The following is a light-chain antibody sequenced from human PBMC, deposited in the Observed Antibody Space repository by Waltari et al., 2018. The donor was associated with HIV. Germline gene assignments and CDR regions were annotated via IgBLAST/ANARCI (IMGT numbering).Light chain of an antibody. Sequence: EIVMTQSPATLSVSPGERAILSCRASQSVSSHLAWYQQKPGQDPRLLIYSASTRATGVPARFSGSGSGTDFTLTISSLQSEDFAVYHCQQYNNWPPYTFGQGTRLEIK. J-gene: IGKJ2*01. CDR1: QSVSSH. CDR3: QQYNNWPPYT. V-gene: IGKV3-15*01. CDR2: SAS.